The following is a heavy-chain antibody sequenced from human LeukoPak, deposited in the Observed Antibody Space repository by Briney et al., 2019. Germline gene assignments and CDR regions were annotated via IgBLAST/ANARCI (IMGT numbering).Heavy chain of an antibody. V-gene: IGHV3-30*03. CDR2: DSFNGRVQ. D-gene: IGHD2-15*01. CDR3: AREVLYSLDY. Sequence: GGSLRLSCAASGFAFNTYGMQWVRQAPGKGLEWVAVDSFNGRVQYYADSVRGRFTISRDNSKNTLYLQMNSLRAEDTAVYYCAREVLYSLDYWGQGTLVTVSS. J-gene: IGHJ4*02. CDR1: GFAFNTYG.